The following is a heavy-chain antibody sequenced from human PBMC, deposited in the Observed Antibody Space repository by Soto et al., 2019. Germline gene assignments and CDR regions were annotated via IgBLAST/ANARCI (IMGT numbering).Heavy chain of an antibody. CDR2: ISSRGSA. V-gene: IGHV4-61*08. D-gene: IGHD1-7*01. J-gene: IGHJ4*02. Sequence: QVQLQESGPGLVTPSETLSLTCTVSGGTVSSGGYYWSWLRQPPGKGLEWIGYISSRGSANYNPSLKSRITISVDTSKNQFSLKLTSVTAADTAVYYCAMAGNYRYFDAWGQGTLVTVSS. CDR3: AMAGNYRYFDA. CDR1: GGTVSSGGYY.